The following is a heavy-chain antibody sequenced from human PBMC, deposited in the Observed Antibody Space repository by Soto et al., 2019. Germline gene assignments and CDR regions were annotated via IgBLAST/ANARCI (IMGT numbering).Heavy chain of an antibody. D-gene: IGHD3-3*01. Sequence: SETLSLTCTVSGGSISSYYWSWIRQPPGKGLEWIGYIYYSGSTNYNPSLKSRVTISVDTSKNQFSLKLSSVTAADTAVYYCERMYYDFWSANYYYYVMDVWGQGTTVTVSS. CDR3: ERMYYDFWSANYYYYVMDV. CDR2: IYYSGST. J-gene: IGHJ6*02. V-gene: IGHV4-59*01. CDR1: GGSISSYY.